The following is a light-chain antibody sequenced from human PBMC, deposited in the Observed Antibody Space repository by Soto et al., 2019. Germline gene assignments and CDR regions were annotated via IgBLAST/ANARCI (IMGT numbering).Light chain of an antibody. Sequence: IVMTQSPDTLSFSPGDRATLSCRASQPIRTSLAWYQHRPGQAPRLLIFDASSKTFGVPDRFTGSGSGTDFTLTINRLEPEAFGVYFCQQYGSLLTFG. CDR3: QQYGSLLT. CDR2: DAS. CDR1: QPIRTS. J-gene: IGKJ4*01. V-gene: IGKV3-20*01.